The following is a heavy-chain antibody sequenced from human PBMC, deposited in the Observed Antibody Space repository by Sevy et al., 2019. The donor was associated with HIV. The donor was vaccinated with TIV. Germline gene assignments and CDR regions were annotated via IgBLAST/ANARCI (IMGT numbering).Heavy chain of an antibody. CDR2: TYYRSKWSN. D-gene: IGHD3-3*01. V-gene: IGHV6-1*01. CDR3: ARVGATIFGIVTMSFDV. Sequence: SQTLSLTCAISGDSVSTNSAVWNWIRQSPSRGLEWLGRTYYRSKWSNDYSVSLKGRLTITPDTSKNQFSLHLKSVTADDTAVYFCARVGATIFGIVTMSFDVWGQGTLVTVSS. J-gene: IGHJ4*02. CDR1: GDSVSTNSAV.